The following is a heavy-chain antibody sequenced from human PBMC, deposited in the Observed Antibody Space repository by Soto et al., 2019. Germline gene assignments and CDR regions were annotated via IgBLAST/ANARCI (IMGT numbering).Heavy chain of an antibody. CDR2: ISYDGSNK. J-gene: IGHJ3*01. V-gene: IGHV3-30-3*01. CDR3: ARDTEFDYSSSTDAFDV. CDR1: GFTFSVYN. D-gene: IGHD6-6*01. Sequence: QVQLVESGGGVVQPGRSLRLSCAASGFTFSVYNMHWVRQAPGKGLEWVEMISYDGSNKNYPDSIKGRFTISRDNSKNTLYLQVNSLRTEDTAIYYCARDTEFDYSSSTDAFDVWGQGTLVTVSS.